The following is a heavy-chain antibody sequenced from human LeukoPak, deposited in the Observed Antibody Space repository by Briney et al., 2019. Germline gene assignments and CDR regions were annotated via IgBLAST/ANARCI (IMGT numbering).Heavy chain of an antibody. CDR3: ASDSPGSSGSYQFDY. D-gene: IGHD3-10*01. V-gene: IGHV4-59*01. Sequence: PSETLSLTCTVSGGSISNSYWGWIRQPPGKGLEWIGYIYYSGSTNYNPSLKSRVTISVDTSKNQFSLKLSSVTAADTAVYYCASDSPGSSGSYQFDYWGQGTLVTVSS. J-gene: IGHJ4*02. CDR1: GGSISNSY. CDR2: IYYSGST.